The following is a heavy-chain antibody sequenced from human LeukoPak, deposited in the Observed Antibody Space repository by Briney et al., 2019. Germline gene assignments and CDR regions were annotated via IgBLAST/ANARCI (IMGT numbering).Heavy chain of an antibody. CDR1: GGSLSTNIYY. D-gene: IGHD6-13*01. CDR3: ARHGRFYTPGITAAGLDY. Sequence: SETLSLTCTVSGGSLSTNIYYWDYIRQPPGKGLEWIGSLLYSGSTYYNPSLKSRVTISVDTSKNQFSLQLSSVTAADTAVYYCARHGRFYTPGITAAGLDYWGQGALVTVSS. J-gene: IGHJ4*02. CDR2: LLYSGST. V-gene: IGHV4-39*01.